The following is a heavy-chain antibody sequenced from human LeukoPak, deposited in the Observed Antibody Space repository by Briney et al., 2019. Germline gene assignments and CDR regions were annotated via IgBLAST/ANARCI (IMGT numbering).Heavy chain of an antibody. D-gene: IGHD6-19*01. CDR3: ARETEVPGGRSWDF. Sequence: PSETLSLTCTIFGASTSDYYWSWVRQPPGKGLEWIGYIHHTGSFDYNPSLNSRATISLDTSKNQFSLKLSSVTAADTAVYYCARETEVPGGRSWDFWGQGTLVTVSS. V-gene: IGHV4-59*12. CDR2: IHHTGSF. CDR1: GASTSDYY. J-gene: IGHJ4*02.